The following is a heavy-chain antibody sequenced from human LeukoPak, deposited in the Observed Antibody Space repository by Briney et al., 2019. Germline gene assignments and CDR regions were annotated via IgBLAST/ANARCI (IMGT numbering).Heavy chain of an antibody. Sequence: PSETLSLTCAVYGGSFSGYYWSWIRQPPGKGLEWIGEINHSGSTNYNPSLKSRVTISVDTSKNQFSLKLSSVTAADTAVYYCARRSRYYYDSSGYYDYWGQGTLVTVSS. CDR1: GGSFSGYY. J-gene: IGHJ4*02. CDR3: ARRSRYYYDSSGYYDY. CDR2: INHSGST. V-gene: IGHV4-34*01. D-gene: IGHD3-22*01.